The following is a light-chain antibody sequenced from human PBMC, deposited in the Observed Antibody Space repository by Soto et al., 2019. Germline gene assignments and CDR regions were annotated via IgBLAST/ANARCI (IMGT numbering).Light chain of an antibody. Sequence: EIVLTQSPGTLSLSPGERATLSCRASRSVSNNYVAWYQRKPGQAPRLLIYGASSRATDIPRRFSGSGSGTDFTLTLTTLEPEDFAVYFCQQYGSSPPTFGQGTKVERK. V-gene: IGKV3-20*01. J-gene: IGKJ1*01. CDR3: QQYGSSPPT. CDR2: GAS. CDR1: RSVSNNY.